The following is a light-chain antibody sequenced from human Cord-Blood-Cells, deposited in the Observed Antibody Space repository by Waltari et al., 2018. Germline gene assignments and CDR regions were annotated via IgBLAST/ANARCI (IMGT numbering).Light chain of an antibody. J-gene: IGKJ2*01. Sequence: EIVLTQSPDTLSLSPGERATLSCRASQRVNSSYLAWYQQKPGQAPRLLIYGASSRATGIPDRFSGSGSGTDFTLTISRLEPEDFAVYYCQQYGSSLYTFGQGTKLEIK. CDR3: QQYGSSLYT. CDR1: QRVNSSY. CDR2: GAS. V-gene: IGKV3-20*01.